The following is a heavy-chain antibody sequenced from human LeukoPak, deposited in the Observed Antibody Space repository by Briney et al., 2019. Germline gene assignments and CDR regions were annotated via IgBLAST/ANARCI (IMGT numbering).Heavy chain of an antibody. V-gene: IGHV1-2*02. CDR3: ARDLYYDSSGYSKEAAFDI. Sequence: ASVKVSCKASGYTFTGYYMHWVRQAPGQGLEWMGWINPNSGGTNYAQKFQGRVTMTRDTSISTAYMELSRLRSDDTAVYYCARDLYYDSSGYSKEAAFDIWGQGTMVTVSS. CDR1: GYTFTGYY. J-gene: IGHJ3*02. CDR2: INPNSGGT. D-gene: IGHD3-22*01.